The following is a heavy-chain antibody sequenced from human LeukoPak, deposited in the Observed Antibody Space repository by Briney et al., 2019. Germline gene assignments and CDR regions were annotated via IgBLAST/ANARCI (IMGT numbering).Heavy chain of an antibody. J-gene: IGHJ4*02. Sequence: PSETLSLTCAVYGGSFSGYYWSWIRQAPGKGLEWVSVIYSGGSTYYADSVKGRFTISRDNSKNTLYLQMNSLRAEDTAVYYCARERGSIAARRVYFDYWGQGTLVTVSS. D-gene: IGHD6-6*01. CDR2: IYSGGST. V-gene: IGHV3-53*01. CDR3: ARERGSIAARRVYFDY. CDR1: GGSFSGYY.